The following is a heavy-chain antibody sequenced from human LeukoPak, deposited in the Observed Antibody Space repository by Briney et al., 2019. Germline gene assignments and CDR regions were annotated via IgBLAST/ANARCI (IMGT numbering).Heavy chain of an antibody. Sequence: PSETLSLTCTVSGGSISCSSYYWGWIRQPPGKGLEWIGSIYYSGSTYYNPSLKSRVTISVDTSKNQFSLKLSSVTAADTAVYYCARGGAAAAHFDYWGQGTLVTVSS. V-gene: IGHV4-39*01. CDR2: IYYSGST. J-gene: IGHJ4*02. CDR1: GGSISCSSYY. D-gene: IGHD6-13*01. CDR3: ARGGAAAAHFDY.